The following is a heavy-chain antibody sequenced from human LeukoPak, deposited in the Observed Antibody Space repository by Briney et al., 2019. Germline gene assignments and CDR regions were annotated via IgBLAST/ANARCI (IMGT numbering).Heavy chain of an antibody. V-gene: IGHV4-31*03. CDR2: IYYSGST. CDR1: GGSISSGGYY. Sequence: SETLSLTCTVSGGSISSGGYYWSWIRQHPGKGLEWIGYIYYSGSTYYNPSLKSRVTISVDTSKNQFSLKLSSVTAADTAVYYCARDHRDCSGGSCYSSWFDPWGQGTLVTVSS. CDR3: ARDHRDCSGGSCYSSWFDP. J-gene: IGHJ5*02. D-gene: IGHD2-15*01.